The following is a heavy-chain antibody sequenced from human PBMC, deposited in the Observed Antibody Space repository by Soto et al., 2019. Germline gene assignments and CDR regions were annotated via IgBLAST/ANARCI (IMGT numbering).Heavy chain of an antibody. CDR2: ISYDGSNK. Sequence: PGGSLRLSCAAYGFTFSSYGMHWVRQAPGKGLEWVAVISYDGSNKYYADSVKGRFTISRDNSKNTLYLQMNSLRAEDTAVYYCAKSRGSGNNGMDVWGQGTTVTVSS. J-gene: IGHJ6*02. D-gene: IGHD3-10*01. CDR3: AKSRGSGNNGMDV. CDR1: GFTFSSYG. V-gene: IGHV3-30*18.